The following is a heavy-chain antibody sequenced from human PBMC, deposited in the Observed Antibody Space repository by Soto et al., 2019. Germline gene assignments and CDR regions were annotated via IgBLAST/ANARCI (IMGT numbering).Heavy chain of an antibody. CDR2: IKQDRSER. Sequence: PGVSLRLSCAASGFTFSSYCMSCVRQAPGKGLEWVANIKQDRSERYYVDSVKGRFTISRDNAKNSLYLQMNSLSAEDTVVYYCARVKHYACSGGSCIDDFDIWRQGTMVTVSS. V-gene: IGHV3-7*01. J-gene: IGHJ3*02. CDR3: ARVKHYACSGGSCIDDFDI. CDR1: GFTFSSYC. D-gene: IGHD2-15*01.